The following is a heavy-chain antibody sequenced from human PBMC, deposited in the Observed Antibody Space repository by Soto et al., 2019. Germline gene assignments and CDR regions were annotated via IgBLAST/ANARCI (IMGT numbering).Heavy chain of an antibody. V-gene: IGHV1-58*01. CDR3: AADLRTDSGSYYGMDV. D-gene: IGHD1-26*01. CDR2: IVVGSGNT. Sequence: SVKVSCKASGFPFTSAAVEWVRQARGQRLEWIGWIVVGSGNTNYAQKFQERVTITRDMSTSTAYMELSSLRSEDTAVYYCAADLRTDSGSYYGMDVWGQGTTVTVSS. CDR1: GFPFTSAA. J-gene: IGHJ6*02.